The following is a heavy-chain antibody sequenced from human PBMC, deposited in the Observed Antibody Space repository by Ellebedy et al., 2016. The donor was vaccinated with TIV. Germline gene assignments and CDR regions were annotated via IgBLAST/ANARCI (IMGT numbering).Heavy chain of an antibody. Sequence: MPSETLSLTCTVSAGSISSYYWSWIRQPPGKGLEWNGYTYYSGSTNYNPSLKSRVTISVDTSKNQFSLKLSSVTAADTAVYYCARDRLANNYYYYGMDVWGQGTTVTVSS. CDR1: AGSISSYY. D-gene: IGHD6-6*01. V-gene: IGHV4-59*12. CDR2: TYYSGST. CDR3: ARDRLANNYYYYGMDV. J-gene: IGHJ6*02.